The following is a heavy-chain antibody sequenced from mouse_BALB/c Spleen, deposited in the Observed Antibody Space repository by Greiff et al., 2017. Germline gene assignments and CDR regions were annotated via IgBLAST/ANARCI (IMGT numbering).Heavy chain of an antibody. V-gene: IGHV5-17*02. CDR1: GFTFSSFG. CDR3: ARSTGNYDAMDN. J-gene: IGHJ4*01. Sequence: EVQVVESGGGLVQPGGSRKLSCAASGFTFSSFGMHWVRQAPEKGLEWVAYISSGSSTIYYEDTVKGRFTISRDNPKNTLFLQMTSLRSEDTAMYYCARSTGNYDAMDNGGQGTSVTVSS. D-gene: IGHD2-1*01. CDR2: ISSGSSTI.